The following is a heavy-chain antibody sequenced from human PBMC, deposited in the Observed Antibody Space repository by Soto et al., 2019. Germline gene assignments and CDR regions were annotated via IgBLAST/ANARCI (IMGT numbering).Heavy chain of an antibody. CDR3: VRDLLGSGGHFDY. Sequence: GESLKISCAASGFIFSSFGMHWVRQATGKGLEWVAHIWYDGSNTYYADSVKGRFTISRDNSRNTLYLQMNSLRAEDTAVYHCVRDLLGSGGHFDYWGQGTPVTVSS. D-gene: IGHD7-27*01. J-gene: IGHJ4*02. V-gene: IGHV3-33*01. CDR2: IWYDGSNT. CDR1: GFIFSSFG.